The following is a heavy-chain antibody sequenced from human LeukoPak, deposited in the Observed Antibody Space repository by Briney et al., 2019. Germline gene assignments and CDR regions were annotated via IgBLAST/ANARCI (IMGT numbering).Heavy chain of an antibody. CDR1: GFTFSHFW. D-gene: IGHD7-27*01. CDR3: ATERNWAFDY. J-gene: IGHJ4*02. CDR2: IKPDGSEG. Sequence: PGGSLRLSCAASGFTFSHFWVSWVRQAPEKGLEWVATIKPDGSEGHYVDSVKGRFTISGDNAKNSLYLQMNSLRAEDTAVYYCATERNWAFDYWGQGTLVTVSS. V-gene: IGHV3-7*01.